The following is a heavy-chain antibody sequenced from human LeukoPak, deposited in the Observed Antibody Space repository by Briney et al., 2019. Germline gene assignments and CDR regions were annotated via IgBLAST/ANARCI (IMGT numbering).Heavy chain of an antibody. CDR3: ARSGRTVHYDFWSGYREFDY. CDR2: INPNSGGT. D-gene: IGHD3-3*01. V-gene: IGHV1-2*02. Sequence: ASVTVSFKASGYTFTGYYMHWVRQAPGQGLEWMGWINPNSGGTNYAQKFQGRVTMTRDTSISTAYMELSRLRSDDTAVYYCARSGRTVHYDFWSGYREFDYWGQGTLVTVSS. CDR1: GYTFTGYY. J-gene: IGHJ4*02.